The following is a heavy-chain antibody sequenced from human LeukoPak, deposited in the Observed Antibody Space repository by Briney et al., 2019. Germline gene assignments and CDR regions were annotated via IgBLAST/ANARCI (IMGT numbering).Heavy chain of an antibody. CDR3: AGGDRNGWYFDY. Sequence: PGGSLRLSCAASGFIFDDHGMSWVRQVPGKGLELVSGINWNGGSTGYADSVKGRFTISRDNAKKSLYLQMNSLRAEDTALYYCAGGDRNGWYFDYWGQGILVTVSS. V-gene: IGHV3-20*04. J-gene: IGHJ4*02. CDR1: GFIFDDHG. D-gene: IGHD6-19*01. CDR2: INWNGGST.